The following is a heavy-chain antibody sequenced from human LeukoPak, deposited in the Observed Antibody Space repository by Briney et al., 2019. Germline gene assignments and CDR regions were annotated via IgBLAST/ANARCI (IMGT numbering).Heavy chain of an antibody. CDR2: IRYDGSNK. CDR1: GFTFSSYS. Sequence: GGSLRLSCAASGFTFSSYSMNWVRQAPGKGLEWVAFIRYDGSNKYYADSVKGRFTISRDNSKNTLYLQMNSLRAEDTAVYYCAKDSMRYNWNDFDYWGQGTLVTVSS. D-gene: IGHD1-1*01. V-gene: IGHV3-30*02. J-gene: IGHJ4*02. CDR3: AKDSMRYNWNDFDY.